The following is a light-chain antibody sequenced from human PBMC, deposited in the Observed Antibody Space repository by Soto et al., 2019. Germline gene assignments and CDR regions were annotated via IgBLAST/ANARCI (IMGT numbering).Light chain of an antibody. CDR1: QSISSY. V-gene: IGKV3-11*01. J-gene: IGKJ1*01. Sequence: EIVLTQSPATLSLSPGERATLSCRASQSISSYLAWYQHKPGQAPRLLIYDASTRAAGIPARFSGSGSGTDFPLTISRLEPEDFAVYFCQLRSNWPPTWTFGQGTKVEVK. CDR3: QLRSNWPPTWT. CDR2: DAS.